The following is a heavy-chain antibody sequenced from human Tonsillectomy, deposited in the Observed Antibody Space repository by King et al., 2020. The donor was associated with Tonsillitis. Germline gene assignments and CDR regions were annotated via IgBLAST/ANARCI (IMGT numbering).Heavy chain of an antibody. CDR1: GGSISSSSYY. V-gene: IGHV4-39*07. D-gene: IGHD2-2*01. J-gene: IGHJ2*01. CDR3: ASLVVGPGSYWYFDL. Sequence: LQLQESGPGLVKPSETLSLTCTVSGGSISSSSYYWGWIRQPPGKGLEWIGSIYYSGSTYYNPSLKSRVTISVDTSKNQFSLKLSSVTAADTAVYYCASLVVGPGSYWYFDLWGRGTLVTVSS. CDR2: IYYSGST.